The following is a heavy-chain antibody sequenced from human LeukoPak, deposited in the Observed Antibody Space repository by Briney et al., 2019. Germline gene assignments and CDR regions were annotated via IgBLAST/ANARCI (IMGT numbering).Heavy chain of an antibody. D-gene: IGHD3-9*01. CDR3: ARDHYDILTGYDYFDY. V-gene: IGHV3-30*02. Sequence: PGGSLRLSCAASGFTFSSYGMHWVRQAPGKGLEWVAFIRYAGSNKYYVDSVKGRFTISRDNSKNTLYLQMNSLRAEDTAVYYCARDHYDILTGYDYFDYWGQGTLVTVSS. CDR2: IRYAGSNK. J-gene: IGHJ4*02. CDR1: GFTFSSYG.